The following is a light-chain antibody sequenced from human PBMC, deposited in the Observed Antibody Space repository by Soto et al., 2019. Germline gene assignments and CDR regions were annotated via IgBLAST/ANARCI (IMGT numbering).Light chain of an antibody. CDR1: NL. J-gene: IGLJ2*01. Sequence: QSALTQPASVSGSPGQSITISCTYNLVSWYQQHSGKAPKLMIYEGNKRPSGVSNRFSGSKSGNTASLTISGLQAEDEADYYGCSYAGQRVVFGGGTKVTVL. CDR3: CSYAGQRVV. V-gene: IGLV2-23*01. CDR2: EGN.